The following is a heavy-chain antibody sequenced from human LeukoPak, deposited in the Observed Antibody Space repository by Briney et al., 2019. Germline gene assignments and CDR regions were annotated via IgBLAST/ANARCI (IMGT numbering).Heavy chain of an antibody. CDR2: ISGSGGST. CDR1: GFTFSSYA. D-gene: IGHD3-10*01. Sequence: QPGGSLRLSCAASGFTFSSYAMSWVRQAPGKGLEWVSAISGSGGSTYYADSVKGRFTISRDNSKNTLYLQMNSLRAEDTAVYYCAKDGRLLWFGEDAFDIWGQGTMVTVSS. CDR3: AKDGRLLWFGEDAFDI. J-gene: IGHJ3*02. V-gene: IGHV3-23*01.